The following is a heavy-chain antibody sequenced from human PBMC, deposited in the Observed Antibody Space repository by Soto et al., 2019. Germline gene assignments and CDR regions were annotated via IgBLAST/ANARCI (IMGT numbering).Heavy chain of an antibody. J-gene: IGHJ4*02. V-gene: IGHV3-74*01. Sequence: GGSLRLSCAASGFTFSSYWMHWVRQAPGKGLVWVSRINSDGSSTSYADSVKGRFTISRDNAKNTLYPQMNSLRAEDTAVYYCARAEQQLVPFDYWGQGTLVTVSS. CDR2: INSDGSST. D-gene: IGHD6-13*01. CDR3: ARAEQQLVPFDY. CDR1: GFTFSSYW.